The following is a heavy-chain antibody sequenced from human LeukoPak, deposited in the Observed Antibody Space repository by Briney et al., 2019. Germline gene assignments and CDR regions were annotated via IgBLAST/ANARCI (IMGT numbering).Heavy chain of an antibody. CDR1: GGSISSYY. CDR3: ARYNDYGDYEDAFDI. CDR2: IYYSGSI. Sequence: SETLSLTCTVSGGSISSYYWSWIRQPPGKGLEWIGYIYYSGSINYNPSLKSRVTISVDTSKNQFSLKLSSVTAADTAVYYCARYNDYGDYEDAFDIWGQGTMVTVSS. D-gene: IGHD4-17*01. V-gene: IGHV4-59*01. J-gene: IGHJ3*02.